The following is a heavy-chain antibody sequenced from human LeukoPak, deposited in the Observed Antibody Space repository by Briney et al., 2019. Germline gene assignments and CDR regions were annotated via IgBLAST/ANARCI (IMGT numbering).Heavy chain of an antibody. J-gene: IGHJ3*02. D-gene: IGHD3-22*01. CDR1: GFTFSNYW. CDR3: AGYYDTSGSHAFDI. V-gene: IGHV3-53*01. Sequence: PGGSLRLSCAASGFTFSNYWMHWVRQAPGKGLDWVSVIFSGGGRNYSDSVKGRFTISRDNSKNTLYLQMNSLRAEDTAVYYCAGYYDTSGSHAFDIWGQGTMVTVSS. CDR2: IFSGGGR.